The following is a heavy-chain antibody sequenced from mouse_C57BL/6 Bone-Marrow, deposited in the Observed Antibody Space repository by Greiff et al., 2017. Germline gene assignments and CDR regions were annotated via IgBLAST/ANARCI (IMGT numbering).Heavy chain of an antibody. D-gene: IGHD2-3*01. J-gene: IGHJ2*01. Sequence: EVQLQQSGGGLVQPGGSLKLSCAASGIDFSRYWMSWVRRAPGKGLEWIGEINPDSSTINYAPSLTDKFIISRDNAKNTLYLQMSKVRSEDTALYYCARVYDGYFLHFDYWGQGTTLTVSS. V-gene: IGHV4-1*01. CDR2: INPDSSTI. CDR1: GIDFSRYW. CDR3: ARVYDGYFLHFDY.